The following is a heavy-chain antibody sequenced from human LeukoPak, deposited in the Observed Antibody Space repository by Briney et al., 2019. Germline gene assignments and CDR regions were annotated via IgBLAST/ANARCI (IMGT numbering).Heavy chain of an antibody. J-gene: IGHJ4*02. D-gene: IGHD1-26*01. CDR2: ISSIGSTI. CDR3: ARDLGATIFDFDY. Sequence: PGGSLRPSCAASGFTFSTYTMNWVRQAPGKGLEWVSSISSIGSTIYYADSVKGRFTISRDNAKNSLYLQMNSLRVEDTAVYYCARDLGATIFDFDYWGQGTLVTVSS. V-gene: IGHV3-48*01. CDR1: GFTFSTYT.